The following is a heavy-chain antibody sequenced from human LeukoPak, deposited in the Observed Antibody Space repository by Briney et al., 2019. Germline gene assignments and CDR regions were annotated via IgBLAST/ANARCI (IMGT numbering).Heavy chain of an antibody. D-gene: IGHD3-3*01. CDR3: AGGPGFLIDC. V-gene: IGHV3-7*01. J-gene: IGHJ4*02. CDR2: IDQDGSGK. CDR1: GFTFSSYW. Sequence: SGGSLRLSCAASGFTFSSYWMNWARQAPGKGLEWVANIDQDGSGKNYVDSVKGRLTISRDNAKNLLFLQMNSLRPEDTAVYYCAGGPGFLIDCWGQGTLVTVSS.